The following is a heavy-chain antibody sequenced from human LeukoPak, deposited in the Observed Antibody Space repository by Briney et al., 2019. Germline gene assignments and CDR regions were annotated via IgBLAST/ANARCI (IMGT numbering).Heavy chain of an antibody. CDR3: ATTKYYYDSSGYEYFQH. CDR2: INSDGSST. Sequence: QTGGSLRLSCAASGFTFSSYWMHWVRQAPGKGLVWVSRINSDGSSTSYADSVKGRFTISRDNAKNTLYLQMNSLRAEDTAVYYCATTKYYYDSSGYEYFQHWGQGTLVTVSS. CDR1: GFTFSSYW. D-gene: IGHD3-22*01. V-gene: IGHV3-74*01. J-gene: IGHJ1*01.